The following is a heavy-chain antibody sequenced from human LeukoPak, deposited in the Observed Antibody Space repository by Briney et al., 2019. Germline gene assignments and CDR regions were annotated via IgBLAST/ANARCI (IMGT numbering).Heavy chain of an antibody. CDR2: IWYDGSNK. J-gene: IGHJ4*02. CDR1: GFTFSSYG. D-gene: IGHD5-12*01. Sequence: GGSLRLSCAASGFTFSSYGMHWVRQAPGKGLEWVAVIWYDGSNKYYADSVKGRFTISRDNSKNTLYLQMNSLRAEDTAVYYCARGPGGYDFDYWGQGTLVTVSS. V-gene: IGHV3-33*01. CDR3: ARGPGGYDFDY.